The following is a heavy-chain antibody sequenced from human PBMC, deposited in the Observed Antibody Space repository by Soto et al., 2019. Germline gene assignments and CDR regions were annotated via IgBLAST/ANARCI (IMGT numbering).Heavy chain of an antibody. J-gene: IGHJ5*02. CDR3: ARDLGYYYEGSGPFDP. CDR2: IHYSGST. D-gene: IGHD3-22*01. CDR1: GASIGSYY. V-gene: IGHV4-59*01. Sequence: PSETLSLTCTVSGASIGSYYWSWFRRPPGKGLEWIGYIHYSGSTNSNPSLKSRVSMSVDVSKSQFSLNLSSVTAADTAVYYCARDLGYYYEGSGPFDPWGQGTLVTVAS.